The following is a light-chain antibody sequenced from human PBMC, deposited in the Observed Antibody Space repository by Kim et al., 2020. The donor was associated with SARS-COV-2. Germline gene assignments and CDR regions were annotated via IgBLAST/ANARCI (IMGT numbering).Light chain of an antibody. CDR1: SSDVGGYNY. CDR2: DVT. V-gene: IGLV2-8*01. Sequence: GQSVTISCTGTSSDVGGYNYVSWYQRHPGKAPKLMIYDVTKRPSGVPDRFSGSKSGNTASLTVSGLQAEDEADYYCGSYVGNNNFVFGTGTKVTVL. J-gene: IGLJ1*01. CDR3: GSYVGNNNFV.